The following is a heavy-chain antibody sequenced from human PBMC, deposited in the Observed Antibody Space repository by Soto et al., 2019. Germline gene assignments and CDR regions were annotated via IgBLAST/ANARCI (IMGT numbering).Heavy chain of an antibody. J-gene: IGHJ6*02. Sequence: QVQLVQSGAEVKKPGASVKVSCKASGYTFTGYYMHWVRQAPGQGLEWMGWINPNSGGTNYAQKFQGWVTMTRDTSISTAYMALSRLRSDDTAVYYCARDRYCSSTSCYSYGMDVWGQGTTVTVSS. CDR1: GYTFTGYY. CDR2: INPNSGGT. D-gene: IGHD2-2*02. V-gene: IGHV1-2*04. CDR3: ARDRYCSSTSCYSYGMDV.